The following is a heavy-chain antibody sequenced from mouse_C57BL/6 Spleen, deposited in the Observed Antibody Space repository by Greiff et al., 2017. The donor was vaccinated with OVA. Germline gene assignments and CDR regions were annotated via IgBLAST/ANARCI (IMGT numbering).Heavy chain of an antibody. Sequence: QVQLQQPGAELVKPGASVKLSCKASGYTFTSYWMHWVKQRPGQGLEWIGMIHPNSGSTNYNEKFKSKATLTVDKSSSTAYMQLSSLTSEDSAVYYCASSYYDYDYYYAMDYWGQGTSVTVSS. D-gene: IGHD2-4*01. CDR2: IHPNSGST. CDR3: ASSYYDYDYYYAMDY. V-gene: IGHV1-64*01. CDR1: GYTFTSYW. J-gene: IGHJ4*01.